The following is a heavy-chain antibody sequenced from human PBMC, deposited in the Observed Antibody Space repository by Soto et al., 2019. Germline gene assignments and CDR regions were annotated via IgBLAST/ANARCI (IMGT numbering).Heavy chain of an antibody. J-gene: IGHJ3*02. CDR2: INHSGST. CDR3: ARGRVVPAAFDI. D-gene: IGHD2-2*01. Sequence: SETLSLTCAVYGGSFIGYYWSWIRQPPGKGLEWIGEINHSGSTNYNPSLKSRVTISVDTSKNQFSLELSSVTAADTAVYYCARGRVVPAAFDIWGQGTMVTVSS. CDR1: GGSFIGYY. V-gene: IGHV4-34*01.